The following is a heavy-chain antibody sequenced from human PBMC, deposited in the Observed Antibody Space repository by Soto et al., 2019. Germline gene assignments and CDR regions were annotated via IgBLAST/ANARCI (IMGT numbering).Heavy chain of an antibody. CDR1: GFTFSSYS. CDR3: ARDMGSSWYPGNWFDP. D-gene: IGHD6-13*01. Sequence: PGGSLRLSCAASGFTFSSYSMNWVRQAPGKGLEWVSPISSSSSYIYYADSVKGRFTISRDNAKNSLYLQMNSLRAEDTAVYYCARDMGSSWYPGNWFDPWGQGTLVTVSS. CDR2: ISSSSSYI. J-gene: IGHJ5*02. V-gene: IGHV3-21*01.